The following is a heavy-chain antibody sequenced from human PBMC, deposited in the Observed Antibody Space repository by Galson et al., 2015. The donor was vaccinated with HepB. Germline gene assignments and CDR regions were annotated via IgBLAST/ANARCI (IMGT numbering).Heavy chain of an antibody. D-gene: IGHD6-19*01. CDR2: ISAYNGNT. CDR3: ATGIAVAVLDY. Sequence: SVKVSGKASGYSFTSYGIGWGRQAPGQGLEGMGWISAYNGNTNYAQKLQGRVTMTTDTSTSTAYMELRSLRSDDTAVYSCATGIAVAVLDYWRPGTLVTLSS. V-gene: IGHV1-18*01. CDR1: GYSFTSYG. J-gene: IGHJ4*02.